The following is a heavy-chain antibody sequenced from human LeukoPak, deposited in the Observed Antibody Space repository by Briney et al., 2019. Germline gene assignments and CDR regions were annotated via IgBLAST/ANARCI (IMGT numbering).Heavy chain of an antibody. CDR1: GYTFADYF. CDR3: ARDVSSTPNWEFDY. D-gene: IGHD1-26*01. CDR2: INANSGVT. Sequence: ASVKVSCKTSGYTFADYFIHWVRQAPGQGLEWMGRINANSGVTEYEQKFQGRVTMTRDTSISTAYVEVNWLISDDTAIYYCARDVSSTPNWEFDYWGQGTLVTVSS. J-gene: IGHJ4*02. V-gene: IGHV1-2*06.